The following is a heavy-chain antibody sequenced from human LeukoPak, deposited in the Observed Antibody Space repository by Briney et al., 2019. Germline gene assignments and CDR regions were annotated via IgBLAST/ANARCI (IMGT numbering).Heavy chain of an antibody. CDR2: IHPNSGGT. J-gene: IGHJ4*02. Sequence: ASVKVSCKASGYTFTGYYMHWVRQAPGQGLEWMGWIHPNSGGTNYAQKFQGRVTMTRDTSISTAYMELSSLRSDDTAVYFCARAISGWYYYWGQGTLVTVSS. CDR3: ARAISGWYYY. V-gene: IGHV1-2*02. D-gene: IGHD6-19*01. CDR1: GYTFTGYY.